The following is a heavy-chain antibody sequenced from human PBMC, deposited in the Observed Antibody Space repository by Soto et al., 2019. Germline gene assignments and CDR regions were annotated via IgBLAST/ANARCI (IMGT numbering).Heavy chain of an antibody. CDR2: ISYDGSNK. V-gene: IGHV3-30*18. CDR1: GFTVSSNY. Sequence: GGSLRLSCAASGFTVSSNYMSWVRQAPGKGLERVAVISYDGSNKYYADSVKGRFTISRDNSKNTLYLQMNSLRAEDTAVFYCAKAHSYGYDWFDPWGQGTLVTVSS. CDR3: AKAHSYGYDWFDP. D-gene: IGHD5-18*01. J-gene: IGHJ5*02.